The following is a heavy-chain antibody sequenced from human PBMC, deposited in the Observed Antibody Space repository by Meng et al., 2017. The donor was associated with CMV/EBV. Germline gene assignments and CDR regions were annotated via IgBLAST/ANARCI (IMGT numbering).Heavy chain of an antibody. Sequence: GESLKISCAASGFTFSSYSMNWVRQAPGKGLEWVSYISSSSSTIYYADSVKGQFTISRDNAKNSLYLQMNSLRAEDTAVYYCARDWGGTSFKHLPHNDYWGQGTLVTVSS. CDR1: GFTFSSYS. CDR2: ISSSSSTI. V-gene: IGHV3-48*04. D-gene: IGHD3-16*01. J-gene: IGHJ4*02. CDR3: ARDWGGTSFKHLPHNDY.